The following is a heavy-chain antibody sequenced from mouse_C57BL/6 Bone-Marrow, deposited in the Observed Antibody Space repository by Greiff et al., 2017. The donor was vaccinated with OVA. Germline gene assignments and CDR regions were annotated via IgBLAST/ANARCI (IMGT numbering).Heavy chain of an antibody. D-gene: IGHD2-1*01. Sequence: VQLQQPGAELVRPGSSVKLSCKASGYTFTSYWMDWVKQRPGQGLEWIGNIYPSDSETHYNQKFKDKATLTVDKSSSTAYMQLSSLTSEDSAVYYGARYYYGNYEYFDYWGQGTTLTVSS. CDR1: GYTFTSYW. J-gene: IGHJ2*01. CDR2: IYPSDSET. V-gene: IGHV1-61*01. CDR3: ARYYYGNYEYFDY.